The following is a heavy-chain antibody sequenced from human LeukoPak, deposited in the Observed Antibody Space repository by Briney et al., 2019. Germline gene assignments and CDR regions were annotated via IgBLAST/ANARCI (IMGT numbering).Heavy chain of an antibody. CDR3: ATPSYYYGSGSYYNGGTSTYDN. D-gene: IGHD3-10*01. CDR2: IWYDGSNK. J-gene: IGHJ4*02. CDR1: GFTFSSYG. V-gene: IGHV3-30*02. Sequence: PGGSLRLSCAASGFTFSSYGMHWVRQAPGKGLEWVAVIWYDGSNKYYADSVKGRFTISRDNSKNTLYLQMNSLRAEDTAVYYCATPSYYYGSGSYYNGGTSTYDNWGQGTLVTVSS.